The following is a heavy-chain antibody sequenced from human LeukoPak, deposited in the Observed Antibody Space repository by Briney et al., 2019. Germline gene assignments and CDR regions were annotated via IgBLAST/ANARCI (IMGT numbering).Heavy chain of an antibody. CDR2: ISSSSFKI. D-gene: IGHD6-13*01. J-gene: IGHJ6*03. V-gene: IGHV3-48*04. CDR1: EFTFVRYA. Sequence: GGSLRLSCAASEFTFVRYAMNWVRQAPGKGLEWVSYISSSSFKIGYADSVKGRFTISRDNSKNSLYLQMDSLRVEDTAVYYCVRDPSFGSSWYYYMDVWGKGTTVTVSS. CDR3: VRDPSFGSSWYYYMDV.